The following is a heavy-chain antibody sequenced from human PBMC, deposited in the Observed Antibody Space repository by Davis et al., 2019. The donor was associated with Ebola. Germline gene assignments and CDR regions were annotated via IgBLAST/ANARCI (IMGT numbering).Heavy chain of an antibody. Sequence: GESLKISCVVSGFTISSYWMYWVRLVPGKGLQCVSRIKSDGSRRVYADSVEGRFTISRDNVENTVYLQMSSLRAEDTAIYYCGRGLYSESSVGIDSWCQGTLVTVSS. D-gene: IGHD6-13*01. V-gene: IGHV3-74*01. CDR2: IKSDGSRR. CDR1: GFTISSYW. J-gene: IGHJ4*02. CDR3: GRGLYSESSVGIDS.